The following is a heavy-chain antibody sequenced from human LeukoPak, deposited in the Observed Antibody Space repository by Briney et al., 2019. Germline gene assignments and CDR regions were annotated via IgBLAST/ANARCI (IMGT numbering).Heavy chain of an antibody. CDR1: GFAFSTYW. D-gene: IGHD4-17*01. CDR3: ARQWTASGDYIWPVDY. J-gene: IGHJ4*02. Sequence: PGDSLRLYCPASGFAFSTYWMHWVRQAPGKGLVWVSRINSDGSSSNYADSVKGRFTISRDNAKNTLFLQMNSLRAEDTAVYYCARQWTASGDYIWPVDYWGQGTLVTVSS. CDR2: INSDGSSS. V-gene: IGHV3-74*01.